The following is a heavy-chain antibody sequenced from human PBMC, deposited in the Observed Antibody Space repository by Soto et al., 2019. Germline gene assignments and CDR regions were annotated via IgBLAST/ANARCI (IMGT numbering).Heavy chain of an antibody. Sequence: VGSLRLSWAAFGFTFVDYAMHCVLQAKGKGLEWVSGISWNSGSIGYADSVKGRFTISRDNAKNSLYLQMNSLRAEDTALFYCAKAAVGWYVAYLEYWGQGTLVTVSP. J-gene: IGHJ4*02. CDR3: AKAAVGWYVAYLEY. D-gene: IGHD6-19*01. V-gene: IGHV3-9*01. CDR2: ISWNSGSI. CDR1: GFTFVDYA.